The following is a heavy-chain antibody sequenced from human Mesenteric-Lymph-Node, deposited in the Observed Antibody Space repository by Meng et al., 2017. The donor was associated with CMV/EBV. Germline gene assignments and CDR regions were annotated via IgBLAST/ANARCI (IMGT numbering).Heavy chain of an antibody. CDR3: ARDFIPFLTGYWDYYYGMDV. Sequence: ASAKVFCKTSGYTFTVYYMYWVRQAPGQGLEWMGWINPNSGGTNYAQKSQGRVAMTRDTSISTAYMELSRLRTDDTAVYYCARDFIPFLTGYWDYYYGMDVWGQGTTVTVSS. V-gene: IGHV1-2*02. J-gene: IGHJ6*02. CDR2: INPNSGGT. CDR1: GYTFTVYY. D-gene: IGHD3-9*01.